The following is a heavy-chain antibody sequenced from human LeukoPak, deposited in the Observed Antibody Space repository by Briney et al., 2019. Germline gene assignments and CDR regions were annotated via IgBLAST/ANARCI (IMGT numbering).Heavy chain of an antibody. CDR2: IYPGDSDT. CDR3: ARQFGSYYDY. V-gene: IGHV5-51*01. D-gene: IGHD1-26*01. Sequence: PGGSLEISWKGSGYLFTSYWSGGVRQMPGKGLEWMGIIYPGDSDTRYSPSFQGQVTISADKSISTAYLQWSSLKASDTAMYYCARQFGSYYDYWGQGTLVTVSS. CDR1: GYLFTSYW. J-gene: IGHJ4*02.